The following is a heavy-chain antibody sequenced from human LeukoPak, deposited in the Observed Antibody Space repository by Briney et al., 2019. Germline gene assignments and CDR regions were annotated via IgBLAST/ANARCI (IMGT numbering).Heavy chain of an antibody. CDR2: ISTSGGNT. CDR3: AKRARGGSGYSDFDY. V-gene: IGHV3-23*01. J-gene: IGHJ4*02. CDR1: GFTFSSYA. Sequence: PGGSLRLSCAAPGFTFSSYAMNWVRQAPGKGLECISLISTSGGNTYYTDSVKGRFTISRDNSKNTLYLQMNSLRAEDTAVYYCAKRARGGSGYSDFDYWGQGTLVTVSS. D-gene: IGHD5-12*01.